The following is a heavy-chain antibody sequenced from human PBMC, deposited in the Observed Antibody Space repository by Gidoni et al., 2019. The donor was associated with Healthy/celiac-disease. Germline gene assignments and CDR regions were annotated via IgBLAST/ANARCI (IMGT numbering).Heavy chain of an antibody. Sequence: EVQRVGSGGGLGQPGGALRISCAASGFTFSSYSMNWVRQAPGTGLEWVSSISSSSSYIYYADSVKGRFTISRDNAKNSLYLQMNSLRAEDTAVYYCARDRHEFDIWGQGTMVTVSS. CDR1: GFTFSSYS. V-gene: IGHV3-21*01. CDR3: ARDRHEFDI. J-gene: IGHJ3*02. CDR2: ISSSSSYI.